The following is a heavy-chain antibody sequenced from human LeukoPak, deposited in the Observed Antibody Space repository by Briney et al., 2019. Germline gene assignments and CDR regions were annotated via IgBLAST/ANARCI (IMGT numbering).Heavy chain of an antibody. V-gene: IGHV3-23*01. D-gene: IGHD3-22*01. CDR2: ISGSGGST. J-gene: IGHJ4*02. Sequence: GGSLRLSCAASGFTFSSYAMSWVRQAPGKGLEWVSAISGSGGSTYYADSVKGRSTISRDNSKDTLYLQMNSLRAEDTAVYYCARGDTYYYDSSGYYLLWGQGTLVTVSS. CDR1: GFTFSSYA. CDR3: ARGDTYYYDSSGYYLL.